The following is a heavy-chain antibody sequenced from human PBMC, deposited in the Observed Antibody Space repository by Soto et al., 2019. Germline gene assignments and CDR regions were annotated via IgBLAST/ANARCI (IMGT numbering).Heavy chain of an antibody. D-gene: IGHD3-16*01. J-gene: IGHJ4*02. CDR3: AKDAFGTACFSDFDT. CDR1: GFIFSTSA. V-gene: IGHV3-23*01. CDR2: ISVSGGRI. Sequence: PGGSLRLSCAASGFIFSTSAMNWVRQAPGKGLEWVSSISVSGGRIYYADSVKGRFTISRDNSKNTLYLQMNSLRAEDTAVYYCAKDAFGTACFSDFDTWGQGDLLTISS.